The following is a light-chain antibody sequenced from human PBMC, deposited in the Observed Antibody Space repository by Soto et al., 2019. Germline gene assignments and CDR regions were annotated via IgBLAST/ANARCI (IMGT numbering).Light chain of an antibody. Sequence: QLVLTQSPSASASLGASVKLTCTLSSGHSSYTVAWHQQQPEKGPRYLMKLNSDGTHSKGDGIPDRFSGCSSGAERYLTISSLQSEDEADYYCQTWGTGIVVFGGGTKVTVL. CDR3: QTWGTGIVV. J-gene: IGLJ2*01. CDR1: SGHSSYT. V-gene: IGLV4-69*01. CDR2: LNSDGTH.